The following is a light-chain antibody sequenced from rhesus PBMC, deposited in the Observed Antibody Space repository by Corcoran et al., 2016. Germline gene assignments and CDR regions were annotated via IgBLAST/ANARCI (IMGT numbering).Light chain of an antibody. V-gene: IGKV1-33*02. CDR2: AAS. CDR3: QQHNSNPLT. Sequence: DIQMTQSPSSLSASVGDRVTITCQASQGISNWLAWYQQKPGKAPKFLIYAASSVQSGVPSRFSGSGSGTAFTLTFSSLQPEDVATYYCQQHNSNPLTFGGGTKVDLK. J-gene: IGKJ4*01. CDR1: QGISNW.